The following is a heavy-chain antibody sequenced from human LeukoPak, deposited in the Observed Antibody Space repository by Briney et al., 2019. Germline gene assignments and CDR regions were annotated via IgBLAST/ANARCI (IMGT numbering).Heavy chain of an antibody. CDR3: AKDQLAGSMVDY. D-gene: IGHD3-10*01. Sequence: QPGGSLRLSCAASGFTFSSYSMSWVRQAPGKGLEWVAVISYDANDKYYADSVKGRFTISRDNSKNTLYLQMNSLRAEDTAVYYCAKDQLAGSMVDYWGQGTLVTVSS. CDR2: ISYDANDK. J-gene: IGHJ4*02. CDR1: GFTFSSYS. V-gene: IGHV3-30*04.